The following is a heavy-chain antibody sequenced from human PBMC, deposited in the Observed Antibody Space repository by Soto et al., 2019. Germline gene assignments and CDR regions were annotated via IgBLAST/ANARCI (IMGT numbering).Heavy chain of an antibody. Sequence: QVQLHESGPGLVKPSETLSLTCTVSGGSISSYYWSWIRQPPGKGLEWIGYIYYRGSTNYNPSLKSRVTIAVDTSKNQFSLKLSSVTAADTAMYYCARFNGYFDLWGRGTLVTVSS. CDR1: GGSISSYY. CDR2: IYYRGST. J-gene: IGHJ2*01. V-gene: IGHV4-59*01. CDR3: ARFNGYFDL.